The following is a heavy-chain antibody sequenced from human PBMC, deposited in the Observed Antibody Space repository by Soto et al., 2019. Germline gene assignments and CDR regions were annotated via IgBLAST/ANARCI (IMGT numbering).Heavy chain of an antibody. Sequence: ASVKVSCKASGYTFTSYGISWVRQAPGQGLEWMGWISAYNGNTNYAQKLQGRVTMTTDTSTSTAYMELRSLRSDDTAVYYCASDRSIAAAGPFDDWGQGTRVTVSS. CDR2: ISAYNGNT. D-gene: IGHD6-13*01. CDR3: ASDRSIAAAGPFDD. J-gene: IGHJ4*02. CDR1: GYTFTSYG. V-gene: IGHV1-18*01.